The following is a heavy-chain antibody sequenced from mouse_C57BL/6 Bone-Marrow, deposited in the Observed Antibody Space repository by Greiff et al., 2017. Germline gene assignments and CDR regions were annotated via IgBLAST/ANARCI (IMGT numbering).Heavy chain of an antibody. Sequence: QVQLQQSGPELVKPGASVQISCKASGYAFSSSWLNWVKPRPGKGLEWIGRIYPGDGDTNYKGKFKGKATLTADNSSSTAYMQFSSLTSEDSAVYFCASITTVVATNYWGQGTTLTVSS. J-gene: IGHJ2*01. CDR3: ASITTVVATNY. D-gene: IGHD1-1*01. V-gene: IGHV1-82*01. CDR2: IYPGDGDT. CDR1: GYAFSSSW.